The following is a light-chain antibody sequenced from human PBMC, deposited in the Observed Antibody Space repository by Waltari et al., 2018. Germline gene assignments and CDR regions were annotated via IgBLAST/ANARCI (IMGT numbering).Light chain of an antibody. CDR3: QQYDDFPFT. J-gene: IGKJ2*01. V-gene: IGKV1-5*03. Sequence: IQMTQSPATLSASVGDRATISCRASQSISSWLAWYQQKPGKTPKILIFKASFLESGVPSRFSGSGSGTEFSLTISSLQPEDFATYYCQQYDDFPFTFGQGTKVEVK. CDR1: QSISSW. CDR2: KAS.